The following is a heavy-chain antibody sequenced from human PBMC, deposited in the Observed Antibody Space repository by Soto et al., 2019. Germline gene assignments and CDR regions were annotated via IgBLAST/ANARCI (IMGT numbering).Heavy chain of an antibody. V-gene: IGHV3-15*01. CDR2: IKRKTDGGTT. CDR3: TTDRGIVVVC. Sequence: PGGSLRLSCAASGFTFGNAWMNWVRQAPGKGLEWVGRIKRKTDGGTTDYAAAVKGRSTISRDDSKSTLYLQMNSLKSDDTAVYYCTTDRGIVVVCWGQGTLVTVS. D-gene: IGHD2-2*01. J-gene: IGHJ4*02. CDR1: GFTFGNAW.